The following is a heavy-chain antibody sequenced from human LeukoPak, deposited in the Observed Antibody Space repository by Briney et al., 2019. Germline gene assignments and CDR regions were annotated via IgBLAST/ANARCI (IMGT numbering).Heavy chain of an antibody. CDR3: ARDSTRFLEWLPTSHYYYYGMDV. CDR2: INHNGNVN. CDR1: GFTFSSYW. J-gene: IGHJ6*02. V-gene: IGHV3-7*01. D-gene: IGHD3-3*01. Sequence: GGSLRLSCAASGFTFSSYWMNWARQAPGKGLEWVASINHNGNVNHYVDSVKGRFTISRDNAKNSLYLQMRNLRAEDTAVYYCARDSTRFLEWLPTSHYYYYGMDVWGQGTTVTVSS.